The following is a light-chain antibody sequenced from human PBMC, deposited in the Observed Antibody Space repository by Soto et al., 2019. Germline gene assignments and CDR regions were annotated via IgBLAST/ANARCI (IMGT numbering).Light chain of an antibody. CDR3: TSYTSGSTPYV. CDR1: SSDVGAYNF. V-gene: IGLV2-14*01. CDR2: EVS. Sequence: QSVLTQPASVSGSPGQSITISCTGTSSDVGAYNFVSWYQQHPGKAPKLMIYEVSSRPSGVSDRFSGSKSGSTASLTISGLQAEDEADYYCTSYTSGSTPYVFGTGTKVTVL. J-gene: IGLJ1*01.